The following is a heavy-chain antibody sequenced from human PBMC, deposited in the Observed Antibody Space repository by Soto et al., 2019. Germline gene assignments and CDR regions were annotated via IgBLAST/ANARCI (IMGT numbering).Heavy chain of an antibody. Sequence: ASVKVYCKASGYTFTSYGISWVRQAPGQGLEWMGWISAYNGNTNYAQKLQGRVTMTTDTSTSTAYMELRSLRYDDTAVYYCARALFPITTFGVVINNWFDPSGQGTLVTVSS. V-gene: IGHV1-18*01. CDR1: GYTFTSYG. CDR3: ARALFPITTFGVVINNWFDP. J-gene: IGHJ5*02. CDR2: ISAYNGNT. D-gene: IGHD3-3*01.